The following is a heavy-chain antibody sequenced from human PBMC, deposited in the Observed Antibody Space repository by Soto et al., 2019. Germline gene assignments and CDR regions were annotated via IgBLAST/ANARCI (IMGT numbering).Heavy chain of an antibody. D-gene: IGHD3-10*01. J-gene: IGHJ4*02. CDR3: ARMSRSVRGLTNFDS. Sequence: QVHLVESGGGLVKPGESLRLSCGASGFTFSDYYMSWIREAPGKGLEWISYLSISGFDTYYADSVKGRFTISSDNAKNALYLQMNSLRAGDTAMYYCARMSRSVRGLTNFDSWGQGTLVTVSS. CDR2: LSISGFDT. V-gene: IGHV3-11*01. CDR1: GFTFSDYY.